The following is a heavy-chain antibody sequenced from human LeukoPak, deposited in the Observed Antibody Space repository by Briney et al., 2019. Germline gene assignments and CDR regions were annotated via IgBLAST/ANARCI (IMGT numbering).Heavy chain of an antibody. V-gene: IGHV3-69-1*02. D-gene: IGHD5-12*01. CDR3: ARTPSMRYVGDAFDI. CDR1: GFTFSDYN. J-gene: IGHJ3*02. Sequence: GGSLRLSCAASGFTFSDYNMRWIRQAPGKGLEWVSSIKGRFTISRDNAKNSLYLQMNSLRAGDTAVYYCARTPSMRYVGDAFDIWGQGTKVIVSS.